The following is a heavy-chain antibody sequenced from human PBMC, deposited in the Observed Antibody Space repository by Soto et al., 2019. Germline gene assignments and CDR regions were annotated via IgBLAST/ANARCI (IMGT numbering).Heavy chain of an antibody. V-gene: IGHV4-61*08. CDR3: ARAPRLEVQRGNWFDP. Sequence: PSETLSLTCTVSGGSVSSGDYYWSWIRQPPGKGLEWIGYIYYSGNTNYNPSLKSRVIISVDTSKNLFSLKLTSVTAADTAVYYCARAPRLEVQRGNWFDPWGQGTLVTVSS. D-gene: IGHD1-1*01. CDR2: IYYSGNT. CDR1: GGSVSSGDYY. J-gene: IGHJ5*02.